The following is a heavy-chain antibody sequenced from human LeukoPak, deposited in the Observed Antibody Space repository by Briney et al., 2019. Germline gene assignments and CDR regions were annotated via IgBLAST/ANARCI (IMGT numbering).Heavy chain of an antibody. D-gene: IGHD2-2*01. V-gene: IGHV1-3*04. J-gene: IGHJ6*02. CDR1: GHTSTTYA. CDR3: ARGYCSSTSCYMDV. CDR2: INTGNGNI. Sequence: ASVKVSCKASGHTSTTYAIHWVRQAPGQGLEWMGWINTGNGNIKYSQKLQGRVTITGDTSASTAYMELSSLRSEDTAVYYCARGYCSSTSCYMDVWGQGTTVT.